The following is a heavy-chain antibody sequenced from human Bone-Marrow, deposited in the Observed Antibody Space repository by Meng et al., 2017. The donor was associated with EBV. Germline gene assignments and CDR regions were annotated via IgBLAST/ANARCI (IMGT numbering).Heavy chain of an antibody. CDR1: GFTFSDSA. V-gene: IGHV3-23*04. CDR2: ISAGIGNT. Sequence: VKLVGSWGGLVQPGGSLRLSCAASGFTFSDSAMSWVRQAPGKGLEWVSTISAGIGNTHYADSVKGRFTISRDNSKNTLYLQMNNLRADDTAVYYCALWFREHFDYWGQGTLVTVSS. D-gene: IGHD3-10*01. CDR3: ALWFREHFDY. J-gene: IGHJ4*02.